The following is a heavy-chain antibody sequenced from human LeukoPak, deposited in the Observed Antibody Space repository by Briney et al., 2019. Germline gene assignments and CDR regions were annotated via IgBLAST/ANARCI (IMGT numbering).Heavy chain of an antibody. CDR3: ARGAALAPSYYYYMDV. D-gene: IGHD6-13*01. V-gene: IGHV4-59*01. CDR2: IYYSGST. CDR1: GGSISSYY. J-gene: IGHJ6*03. Sequence: PSETLSLTCTVSGGSISSYYWSWIRQPPGKGLEWIGYIYYSGSTNYNPSLKSRVTISVDTSKNQFSLKLSSVTAADTAVYYCARGAALAPSYYYYMDVWGKGTTVTVSS.